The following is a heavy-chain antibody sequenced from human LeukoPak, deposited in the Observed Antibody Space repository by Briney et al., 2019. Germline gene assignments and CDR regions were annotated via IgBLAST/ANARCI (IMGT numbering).Heavy chain of an antibody. D-gene: IGHD4-17*01. CDR2: INAGNANT. J-gene: IGHJ3*02. Sequence: ASVKVSCKASGGTFSSYAISWVRQAPGQRLEWMGWINAGNANTKYSQKFQGRVTITRDTFAYTAYMELSSLKSEDTAVYYCARETAVTQNDAFDIWGQGTMVIVSS. CDR3: ARETAVTQNDAFDI. V-gene: IGHV1-3*01. CDR1: GGTFSSYA.